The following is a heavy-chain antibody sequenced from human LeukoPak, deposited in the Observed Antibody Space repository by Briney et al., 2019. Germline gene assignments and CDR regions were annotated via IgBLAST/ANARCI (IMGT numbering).Heavy chain of an antibody. CDR2: IYYSGNT. J-gene: IGHJ4*02. CDR3: ARQTGSGLFILP. Sequence: SETLSLTCTVSGVSLSRSNSYWGWIRQPPGKGLEWIGSIYYSGNTYYNASLKSQVSISIATSKTQFSLRLTTVTAADTAVYYCARQTGSGLFILPGGQGTLVTVSS. D-gene: IGHD3/OR15-3a*01. CDR1: GVSLSRSNSY. V-gene: IGHV4-39*01.